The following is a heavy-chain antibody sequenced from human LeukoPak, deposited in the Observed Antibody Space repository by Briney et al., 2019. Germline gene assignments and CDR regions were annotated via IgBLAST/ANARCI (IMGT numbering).Heavy chain of an antibody. CDR1: GGSISSGGYS. V-gene: IGHV4-30-2*01. Sequence: SETLSLTCAVSGGSISSGGYSWSSLRQPPGKGLEWIVYIYHSVRTYYNPSLKSRVTISVDRSKNQFSLKLSSVTAADTAVYYCARAEDSSSYYFDYWGQGTLVTVSS. D-gene: IGHD6-13*01. CDR3: ARAEDSSSYYFDY. CDR2: IYHSVRT. J-gene: IGHJ4*02.